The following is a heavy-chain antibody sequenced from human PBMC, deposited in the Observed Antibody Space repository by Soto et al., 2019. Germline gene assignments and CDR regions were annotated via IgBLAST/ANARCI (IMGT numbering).Heavy chain of an antibody. CDR1: GFTFSSYS. CDR2: ISSSSSTI. D-gene: IGHD3-10*01. V-gene: IGHV3-48*01. Sequence: GGSLRLSCAASGFTFSSYSMNWVRQAPGKGLEWVSYISSSSSTIYYADSVKGRFTISRDNAKNSLYLQMNSLRAEDTAVYYCARDPPYYYGSGSDETDYWGQGTLVTVSS. CDR3: ARDPPYYYGSGSDETDY. J-gene: IGHJ4*02.